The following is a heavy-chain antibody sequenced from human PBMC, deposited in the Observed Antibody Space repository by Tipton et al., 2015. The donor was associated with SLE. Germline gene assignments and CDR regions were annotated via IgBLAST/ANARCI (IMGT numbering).Heavy chain of an antibody. CDR1: GFTFSSYA. D-gene: IGHD6-13*01. V-gene: IGHV3-23*03. Sequence: SLRLSCAASGFTFSSYAMSWVRQAPGKGLEWVSVIYSGGSTYYADSVKGRFTISRDNSKNTLYLQMNSLRAEDTAVYYCAKDLIAAAGEGDYWGQGTLVTVSS. CDR2: IYSGGST. CDR3: AKDLIAAAGEGDY. J-gene: IGHJ4*02.